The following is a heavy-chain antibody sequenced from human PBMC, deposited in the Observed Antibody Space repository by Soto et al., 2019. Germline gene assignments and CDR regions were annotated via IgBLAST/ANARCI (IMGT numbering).Heavy chain of an antibody. Sequence: EVQLMESGGGLVKPGGSLRLSCAASGFTFSSYTMIWVRQAPGKGLEWVSSISSSSSYIYYADSVKGRFTISRDNAENSLYLQMNSLRAEDTAVYYCARFGYTTEAHWGQGTLVTVSS. CDR1: GFTFSSYT. CDR2: ISSSSSYI. V-gene: IGHV3-21*01. CDR3: ARFGYTTEAH. D-gene: IGHD5-12*01. J-gene: IGHJ4*02.